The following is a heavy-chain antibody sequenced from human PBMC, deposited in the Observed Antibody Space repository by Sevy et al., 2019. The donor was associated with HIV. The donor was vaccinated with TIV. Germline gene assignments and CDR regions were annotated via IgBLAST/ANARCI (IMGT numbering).Heavy chain of an antibody. CDR3: ARVLGSSRSYYYRYALDV. V-gene: IGHV3-33*01. D-gene: IGHD6-13*01. J-gene: IGHJ6*02. Sequence: GGSLRLSCAASGFTLSTYGMHWVRQAPGKGLEWVAVIWYDGNKKYYGDSVKGRFTISRDNSKNTLFLQMNSLRAEDTAVYYCARVLGSSRSYYYRYALDVWGQGTTVTVSS. CDR2: IWYDGNKK. CDR1: GFTLSTYG.